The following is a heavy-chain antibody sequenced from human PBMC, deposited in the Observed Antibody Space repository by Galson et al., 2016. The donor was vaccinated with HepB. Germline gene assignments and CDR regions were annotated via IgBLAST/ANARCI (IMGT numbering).Heavy chain of an antibody. CDR1: GFLFDDYP. CDR3: ARDRAGMTKSSWFDS. J-gene: IGHJ5*01. Sequence: SLRLSCAASGFLFDDYPMHWVRQAPGKGLEWVSSIRGSTSYRYYGDSVKGRFTISRDNAKNTLYLQLNSLRVEDTALYYCARDRAGMTKSSWFDSWGQGTLVSVSS. CDR2: IRGSTSYR. V-gene: IGHV3-21*01.